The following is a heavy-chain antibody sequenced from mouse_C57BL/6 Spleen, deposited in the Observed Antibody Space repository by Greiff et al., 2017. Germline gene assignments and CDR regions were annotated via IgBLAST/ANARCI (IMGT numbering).Heavy chain of an antibody. V-gene: IGHV5-2*01. Sequence: VTLVESGGGSVQPGESLKLSCESNEYEFPSHVMSWVRKTPEKRLELVAAIYSDGGSTYYPDTMERRFIISRDNTWKTLYLQMRSLRSEDTDWYYSARRRYYYGRSYWYFDVWGTGTTVTVSS. J-gene: IGHJ1*03. CDR2: IYSDGGST. CDR1: EYEFPSHV. CDR3: ARRRYYYGRSYWYFDV. D-gene: IGHD1-1*01.